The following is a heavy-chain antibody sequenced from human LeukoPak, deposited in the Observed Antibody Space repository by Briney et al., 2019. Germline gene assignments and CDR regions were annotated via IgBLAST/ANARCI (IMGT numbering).Heavy chain of an antibody. V-gene: IGHV6-1*01. CDR3: ARAHMDLDYGGNYDY. D-gene: IGHD4-23*01. CDR1: GDSVSSNSAA. CDR2: TYYRSKWYN. J-gene: IGHJ4*02. Sequence: SQTLSLTCAIFGDSVSSNSAAWNWIRQSPSRGLEWLGRTYYRSKWYNDYAVSVKSRITINPDTSKNQFSLQLNSVTPEDTAVYYCARAHMDLDYGGNYDYWGQGTLVTVSS.